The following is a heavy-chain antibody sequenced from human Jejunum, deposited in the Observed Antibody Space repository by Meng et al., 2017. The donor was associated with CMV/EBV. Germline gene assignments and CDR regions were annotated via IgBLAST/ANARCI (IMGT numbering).Heavy chain of an antibody. CDR3: ARGDYGGYYY. CDR2: ISNTGGTT. Sequence: CVASGFPFSSYAMSWVRQAPGQGLEWVSTISNTGGTTFYADSVKGRFAISRDNSKNTLNLQMNSLRAEDTAVYYCARGDYGGYYYWGQGTLVTVSS. J-gene: IGHJ4*02. CDR1: GFPFSSYA. D-gene: IGHD5-12*01. V-gene: IGHV3-23*01.